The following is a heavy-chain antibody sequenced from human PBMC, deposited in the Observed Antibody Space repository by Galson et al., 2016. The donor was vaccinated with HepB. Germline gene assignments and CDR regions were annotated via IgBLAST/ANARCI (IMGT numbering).Heavy chain of an antibody. CDR2: IRSKIDGGTT. J-gene: IGHJ6*02. V-gene: IGHV3-15*01. CDR3: STAGSGWSYYNHGMDV. Sequence: SLRLSCAASGISFSNAWMSWVRQAPGQGLEWVGRIRSKIDGGTTDYAAPVKGRFTMSRDDSKTTLFLHMNSLKTEDTAVYYCSTAGSGWSYYNHGMDVWGQGTTVTVSS. D-gene: IGHD6-19*01. CDR1: GISFSNAW.